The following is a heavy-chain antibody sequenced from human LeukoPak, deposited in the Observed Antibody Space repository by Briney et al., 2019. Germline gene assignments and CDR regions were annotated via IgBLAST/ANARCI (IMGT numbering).Heavy chain of an antibody. CDR2: IKQDESEK. CDR1: GFTFSSYW. J-gene: IGHJ5*02. CDR3: ARENYGDYLFSNWFDP. D-gene: IGHD4-17*01. V-gene: IGHV3-7*01. Sequence: GGSLRLSCAASGFTFSSYWMSWVRQAPGKGLEWVANIKQDESEKYYVDSVKGRFTISRDNAKNSLYLQMNSLRAEDTAVYYCARENYGDYLFSNWFDPWGQGTLVTVSS.